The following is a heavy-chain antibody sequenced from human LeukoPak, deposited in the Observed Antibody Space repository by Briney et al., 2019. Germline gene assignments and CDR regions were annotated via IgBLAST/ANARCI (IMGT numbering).Heavy chain of an antibody. CDR2: TYFRSKWYN. V-gene: IGHV6-1*01. J-gene: IGHJ3*02. D-gene: IGHD1-1*01. CDR1: GDSVSSDSAA. Sequence: SQTLSLTCAISGDSVSSDSAAWNWIRQSPSSGLEWLGRTYFRSKWYNDYAVSVKSRIIINADTSKNHFSLQLNSVTPEDTAVYFCARNVIGTTYDAFGIWGQGTMVTVSS. CDR3: ARNVIGTTYDAFGI.